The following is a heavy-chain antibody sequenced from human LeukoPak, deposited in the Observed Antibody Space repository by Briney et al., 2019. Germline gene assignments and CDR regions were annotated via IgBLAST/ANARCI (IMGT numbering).Heavy chain of an antibody. J-gene: IGHJ4*02. CDR3: VRGTGY. CDR1: GFTFSTYV. Sequence: GGSLRLSCSVSGFTFSTYVMNWVRQAPGKGLEYVSAISSNGDNTYYADSVKGRFTISRDNSKNTLYLQMNNLRADDTAVYYCVRGTGYWGQGTLVTVSS. CDR2: ISSNGDNT. V-gene: IGHV3-64*04.